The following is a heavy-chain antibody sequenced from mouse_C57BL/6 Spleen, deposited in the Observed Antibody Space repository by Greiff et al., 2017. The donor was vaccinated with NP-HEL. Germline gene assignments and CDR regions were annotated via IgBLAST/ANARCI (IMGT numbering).Heavy chain of an antibody. CDR1: GFTFSDYY. V-gene: IGHV5-12*01. D-gene: IGHD2-3*01. CDR2: ISNGGGST. CDR3: ARQGVYDFFYAMDY. J-gene: IGHJ4*01. Sequence: EVQRVESGGGLVQPGGSLKLSCAASGFTFSDYYMYWVRQTPEKRLEWVAYISNGGGSTYYPDTVKGRFTISRDNAKNTLYLQMSRLKSEDTAMYYCARQGVYDFFYAMDYWGQGTSVTVSS.